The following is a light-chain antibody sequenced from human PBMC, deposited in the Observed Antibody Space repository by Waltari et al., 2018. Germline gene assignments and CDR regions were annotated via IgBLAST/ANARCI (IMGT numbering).Light chain of an antibody. V-gene: IGLV3-25*03. CDR1: ALPNQY. Sequence: SYELTQPPSVSVFPGQTARITCPGDALPNQYVYWYQQRPGQAPLLVTYKDTERPAGIPERFSGSTSGTTVTLTITGVQAEDEADYYCQSTDSSSTFYVFGPGTKVTVL. CDR3: QSTDSSSTFYV. J-gene: IGLJ1*01. CDR2: KDT.